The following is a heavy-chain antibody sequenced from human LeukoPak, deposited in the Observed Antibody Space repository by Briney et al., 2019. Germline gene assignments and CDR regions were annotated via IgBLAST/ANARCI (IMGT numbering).Heavy chain of an antibody. V-gene: IGHV5-51*01. Sequence: ASVKVSCKASGYSFTNYWIGGVRQKPGKGLEWVGIIHPGDSETRYSPSFQGQVTISVDKTISTAYLQWSSLKASDIAMYYCARHLGAVRGEIDSWGQGTLVTVSS. CDR2: IHPGDSET. CDR3: ARHLGAVRGEIDS. D-gene: IGHD3-10*01. J-gene: IGHJ4*02. CDR1: GYSFTNYW.